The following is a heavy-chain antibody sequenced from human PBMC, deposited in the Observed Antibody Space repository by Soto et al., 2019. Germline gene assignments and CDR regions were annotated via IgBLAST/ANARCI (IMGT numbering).Heavy chain of an antibody. Sequence: GESLKISCQFSGYTFSNFWIAWVRQLPGKGLEWMGIIYPGDYETRYSPSFHGKVTISADRSIGTAYLQWSSLEASDSAFYFCARSPRSSPYFDYWGQGALVTVSS. CDR1: GYTFSNFW. CDR2: IYPGDYET. J-gene: IGHJ4*02. V-gene: IGHV5-51*01. CDR3: ARSPRSSPYFDY. D-gene: IGHD6-13*01.